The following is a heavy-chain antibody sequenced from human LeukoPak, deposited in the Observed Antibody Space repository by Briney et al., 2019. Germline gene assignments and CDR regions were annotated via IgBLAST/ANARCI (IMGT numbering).Heavy chain of an antibody. CDR1: GYTFTNYW. CDR3: ARRGMGYSGYDGYWYFDL. CDR2: IDPSDSYT. V-gene: IGHV5-10-1*01. Sequence: GESLRISCKGSGYTFTNYWIGWVRQMPGKGLEWMGRIDPSDSYTNYSPSFRGHDTISADKSISTAYLQWSTLQASDTAIYYCARRGMGYSGYDGYWYFDLWGRGTLVTVSS. D-gene: IGHD5-12*01. J-gene: IGHJ2*01.